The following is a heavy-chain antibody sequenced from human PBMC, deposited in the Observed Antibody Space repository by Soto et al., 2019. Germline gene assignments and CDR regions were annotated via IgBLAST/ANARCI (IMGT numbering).Heavy chain of an antibody. V-gene: IGHV1-69*13. D-gene: IGHD4-17*01. CDR3: ARDGDYGDYRYYYYGMDV. J-gene: IGHJ6*02. Sequence: SVKVSCKXSGGTFSSYAISWVRQAPGQGLEWMGGIIPTFGTANYAQKFQGRVTITADESTSTAYMELSSLRSEDTAVYYCARDGDYGDYRYYYYGMDVWGRGTTVTVSS. CDR1: GGTFSSYA. CDR2: IIPTFGTA.